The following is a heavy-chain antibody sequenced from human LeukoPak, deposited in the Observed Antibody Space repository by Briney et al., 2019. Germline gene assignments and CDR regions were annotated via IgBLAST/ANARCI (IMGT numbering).Heavy chain of an antibody. CDR2: IIPIFGTA. D-gene: IGHD4-23*01. CDR3: ARDCGGNDGFRRDWFDP. J-gene: IGHJ5*02. Sequence: SVKVSCKASGGTFSSYAISWVRQAPGQGLEWMGGIIPIFGTANYAQKFQGRVTITTDESTSTAYMELSSLRSEDTAVYYCARDCGGNDGFRRDWFDPWGQGTLVTVSS. V-gene: IGHV1-69*05. CDR1: GGTFSSYA.